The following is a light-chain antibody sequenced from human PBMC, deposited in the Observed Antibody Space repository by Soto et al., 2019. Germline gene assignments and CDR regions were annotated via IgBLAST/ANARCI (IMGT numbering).Light chain of an antibody. CDR3: TSYRSSTTPTDV. Sequence: QPALTQPASVSGSPGQSSTISCTGTSSDVGGYNYVSWYQQHPGKAPKLMIYEVSSRPSGVSNRFSGSKSGNTASLTISGLQAEDEADYYCTSYRSSTTPTDVFGTGTKVTVL. CDR1: SSDVGGYNY. V-gene: IGLV2-14*01. CDR2: EVS. J-gene: IGLJ1*01.